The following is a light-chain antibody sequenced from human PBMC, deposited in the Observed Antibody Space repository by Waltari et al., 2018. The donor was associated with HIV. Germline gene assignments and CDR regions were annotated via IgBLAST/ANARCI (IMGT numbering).Light chain of an antibody. J-gene: IGLJ1*01. CDR2: DNN. Sequence: QSVLTQPPSASATPGQRVTISCPGTTSNIGSHTVHWYQQLPGPAPKLLIFDNNQRPSGVPERFSGSRSGTSATLAISGLQSGDEADYYCSTWDDSLSANVFASGTTVTVL. V-gene: IGLV1-44*01. CDR1: TSNIGSHT. CDR3: STWDDSLSANV.